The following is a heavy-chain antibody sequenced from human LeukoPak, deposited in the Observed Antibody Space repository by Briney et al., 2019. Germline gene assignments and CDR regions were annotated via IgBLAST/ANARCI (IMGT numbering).Heavy chain of an antibody. V-gene: IGHV3-21*01. CDR1: GFTFSSYS. CDR2: ISSSSSYI. CDR3: ARAPREGYDFWSGYRYMDV. Sequence: GGSLRLSCAASGFTFSSYSMNWVRQAPGKGLEWVSSISSSSSYIYYADSVKGRFTISRDNAKNSLYLQMNSLRAEDTAVYYCARAPREGYDFWSGYRYMDVWGKGTTVTVSS. D-gene: IGHD3-3*01. J-gene: IGHJ6*03.